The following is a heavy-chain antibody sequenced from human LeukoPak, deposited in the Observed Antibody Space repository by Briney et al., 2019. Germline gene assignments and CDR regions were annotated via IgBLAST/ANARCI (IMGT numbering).Heavy chain of an antibody. Sequence: SVKVSCKASGGTFSSYAISWVRRAPGQGLEWMGGIIPIFGTASYAQKFQGRVTITADESTSTAYMELSSLRSEDTAVYYCARDLRSGSTGGYYYMDVWGKGTTVTVSS. CDR2: IIPIFGTA. J-gene: IGHJ6*03. CDR1: GGTFSSYA. CDR3: ARDLRSGSTGGYYYMDV. D-gene: IGHD2-2*01. V-gene: IGHV1-69*13.